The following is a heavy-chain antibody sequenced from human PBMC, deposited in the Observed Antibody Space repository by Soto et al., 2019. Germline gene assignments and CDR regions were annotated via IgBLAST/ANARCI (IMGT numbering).Heavy chain of an antibody. V-gene: IGHV4-4*02. CDR1: GGSISSSNW. CDR3: ARDTAYYYGSGSYEDYYYGMDV. Sequence: SETLSLTCAVSGGSISSSNWWSLVRQPPGKGLEWIGEIYHSGSTNYNPSLKSRVTISVDKSKNQFSLKLSSVTAADTAVYYCARDTAYYYGSGSYEDYYYGMDVWGQGTTVTVS. D-gene: IGHD3-10*01. CDR2: IYHSGST. J-gene: IGHJ6*02.